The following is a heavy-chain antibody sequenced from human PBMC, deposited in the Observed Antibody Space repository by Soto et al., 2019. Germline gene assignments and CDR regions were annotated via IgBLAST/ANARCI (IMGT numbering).Heavy chain of an antibody. Sequence: GGSLRLSCAASGFTFSSYSMNWVRQAPGKGLEWVSSISSSSSYIYYADSVKGRFTISRDNAKNSLYLQMNSLRAEDTAVYYCARDMEYSGYDAFDIWGQGKMVTVSS. CDR3: ARDMEYSGYDAFDI. J-gene: IGHJ3*02. CDR1: GFTFSSYS. V-gene: IGHV3-21*01. D-gene: IGHD5-12*01. CDR2: ISSSSSYI.